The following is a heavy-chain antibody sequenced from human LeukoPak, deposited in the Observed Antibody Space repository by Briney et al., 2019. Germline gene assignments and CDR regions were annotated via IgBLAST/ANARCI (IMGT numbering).Heavy chain of an antibody. V-gene: IGHV4-34*01. Sequence: SETLSLTCAVHGGSFSGYYWSWIRQPPGKGLEWIGEINHSGSTNYNPSLKSRVTISVDTSKNQFSLKLSSVTAADTAVYYCARARMAGPGNWFDPWGQGTLVTVSS. D-gene: IGHD2-8*01. CDR2: INHSGST. CDR1: GGSFSGYY. J-gene: IGHJ5*02. CDR3: ARARMAGPGNWFDP.